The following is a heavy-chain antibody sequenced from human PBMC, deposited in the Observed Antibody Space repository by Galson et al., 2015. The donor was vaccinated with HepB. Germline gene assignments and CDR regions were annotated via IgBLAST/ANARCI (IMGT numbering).Heavy chain of an antibody. CDR3: AHGYGPLDY. Sequence: PALVKPTQTLTLTCTFSGFSLDTAGEGVGWVRQPPGKALEWLALIYWDDDKRHIPSLMNRLTITKDASKNQVVLTLADMDPIDTGTYYCAHGYGPLDYWGQGILVTVSS. CDR1: GFSLDTAGEG. V-gene: IGHV2-5*02. J-gene: IGHJ4*02. D-gene: IGHD5-12*01. CDR2: IYWDDDK.